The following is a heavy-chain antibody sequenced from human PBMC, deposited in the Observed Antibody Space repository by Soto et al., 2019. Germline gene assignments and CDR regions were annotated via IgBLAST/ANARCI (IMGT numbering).Heavy chain of an antibody. CDR2: IITIFGTA. Sequence: QVQLVQSGAEVKKPGSSVTVSCKASGGTFSSYTISWVRQAPGQGLEWMGGIITIFGTANYAQKIQGRVKITADQSKSTAYMELSSLRSEDTAVYYCARGNHRWLQLWYFDLWGRGTLVTVSS. J-gene: IGHJ2*01. V-gene: IGHV1-69*12. D-gene: IGHD5-12*01. CDR3: ARGNHRWLQLWYFDL. CDR1: GGTFSSYT.